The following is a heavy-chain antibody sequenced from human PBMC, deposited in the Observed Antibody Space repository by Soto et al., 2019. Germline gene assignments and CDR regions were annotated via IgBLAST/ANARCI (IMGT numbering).Heavy chain of an antibody. J-gene: IGHJ4*02. CDR3: GRDSPPVDY. Sequence: ASLKVSCKASGYTFTNYGISWVRQAPGQGLEWVGWISAYNGNTNYAQKLQGRVTMTTDTSTSTAYMELRSLRSDDTAVYYCGRDSPPVDYWGQGTLVTVSS. CDR1: GYTFTNYG. CDR2: ISAYNGNT. V-gene: IGHV1-18*01.